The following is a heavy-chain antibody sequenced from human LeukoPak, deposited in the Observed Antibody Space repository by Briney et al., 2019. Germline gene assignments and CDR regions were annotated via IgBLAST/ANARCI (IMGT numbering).Heavy chain of an antibody. CDR3: AKDGWDSSGWYFSRPYYYYYMDV. Sequence: SCKASGYTFTNYDINWVRQAPGQGLEWVAVISYDGSNKYYADSVKGRFTISRDNSKNTLYLQMNSLRAEDTAVYYCAKDGWDSSGWYFSRPYYYYYMDVWGKGTTVTVSS. V-gene: IGHV3-30*16. D-gene: IGHD6-19*01. J-gene: IGHJ6*03. CDR1: GYTFTNYD. CDR2: ISYDGSNK.